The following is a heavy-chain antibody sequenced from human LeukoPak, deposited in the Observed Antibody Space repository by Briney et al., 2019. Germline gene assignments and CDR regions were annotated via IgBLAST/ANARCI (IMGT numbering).Heavy chain of an antibody. CDR3: ATGRFDANPLNL. D-gene: IGHD4/OR15-4a*01. CDR1: GYTFTTYE. V-gene: IGHV1-8*01. J-gene: IGHJ3*01. Sequence: ASVKVSCKASGYTFTTYEIIWVRQAPGQGLEWMGIMNPNSGSTGYAQKFQGRVTMTRDTSTNTAYMEMSSLRSEDTGVYFCATGRFDANPLNLWGQGTMVTVAS. CDR2: MNPNSGST.